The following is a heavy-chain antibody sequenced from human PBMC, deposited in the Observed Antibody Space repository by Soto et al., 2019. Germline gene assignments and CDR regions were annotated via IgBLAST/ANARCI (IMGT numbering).Heavy chain of an antibody. CDR2: ISSSGSTI. J-gene: IGHJ5*02. Sequence: QVQLVESGGGLVKPGGSLRLSCAASGFTFSDYYMSWIRQAPGKGVGWVSYISSSGSTIYYADSVKGRFTISRDNAKNSLYLQMNSLRAEDTAVYYCARDYLGYCSSTSCPGFDPWGQGTLVTVSS. V-gene: IGHV3-11*01. CDR3: ARDYLGYCSSTSCPGFDP. CDR1: GFTFSDYY. D-gene: IGHD2-2*01.